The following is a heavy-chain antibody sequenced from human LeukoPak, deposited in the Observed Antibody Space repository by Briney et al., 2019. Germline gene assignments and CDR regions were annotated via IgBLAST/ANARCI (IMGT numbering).Heavy chain of an antibody. CDR2: FDPEDGET. J-gene: IGHJ6*03. V-gene: IGHV1-24*01. Sequence: ASVKVSCKVSGYTLTELSMHWVRQAPGKGLEWMGGFDPEDGETIYAQKFQGRVTMTEDTSTDTAYMELSSLRSEDTAVYYCASGLSLLGRARPVAVSYYMDVWGKGTTVTVSS. CDR3: ASGLSLLGRARPVAVSYYMDV. D-gene: IGHD6-19*01. CDR1: GYTLTELS.